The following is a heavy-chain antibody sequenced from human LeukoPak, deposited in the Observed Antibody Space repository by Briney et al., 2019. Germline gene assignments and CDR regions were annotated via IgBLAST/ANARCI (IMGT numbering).Heavy chain of an antibody. J-gene: IGHJ5*02. V-gene: IGHV4-59*04. CDR3: PRGQWLVFATNWFDP. D-gene: IGHD6-19*01. CDR1: GGSISSYY. Sequence: SETLSLTCTVSGGSISSYYWNWIRQPPGKGLEWIGYIYYSGTTYYNPSLKRRVTISVDTFKNQFSLKLSSVTAADTAVYYCPRGQWLVFATNWFDPWGQGTLVTVSS. CDR2: IYYSGTT.